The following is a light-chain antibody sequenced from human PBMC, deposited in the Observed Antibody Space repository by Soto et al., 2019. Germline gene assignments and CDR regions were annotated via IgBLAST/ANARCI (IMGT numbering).Light chain of an antibody. J-gene: IGLJ1*01. V-gene: IGLV2-14*01. CDR3: SSYTSSSPYV. CDR2: DVS. Sequence: QSALTQPASVSGSPGQSITISCTGTSSDVGGYNYVSWYQQYPGKAPKLMIYDVSNRPSGVYNRFSGSKSGNTASLTISGLQAEDEADYYCSSYTSSSPYVFGTGTKVTVL. CDR1: SSDVGGYNY.